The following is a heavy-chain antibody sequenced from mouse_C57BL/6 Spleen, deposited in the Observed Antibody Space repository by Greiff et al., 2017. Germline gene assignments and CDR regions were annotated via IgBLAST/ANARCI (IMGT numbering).Heavy chain of an antibody. V-gene: IGHV1-7*01. Sequence: QVQLKESGAELAKPGASVKLSCKASGYTFTSYWMHWVKQRPGQGLEWIGYINPSSGYTKYNQKFKDKATLTADKSSSTAYMQLSSLTYEDSAVYYCASPYYDYVWFAYWGQGTLITVSA. D-gene: IGHD2-4*01. J-gene: IGHJ3*01. CDR2: INPSSGYT. CDR1: GYTFTSYW. CDR3: ASPYYDYVWFAY.